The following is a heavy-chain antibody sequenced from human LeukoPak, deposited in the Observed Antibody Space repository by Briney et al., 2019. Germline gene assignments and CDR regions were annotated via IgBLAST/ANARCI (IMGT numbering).Heavy chain of an antibody. Sequence: SETLSLTCTVSGGSISSYYWSWIRQPPGKGLEWIGEINHSGSTNYNPSLKSRVTISVDTSKNQFSLKLNSVTAADTAVYFCARWYCSRGTCYYLDYWGQGTLVTVSS. D-gene: IGHD2-2*01. CDR2: INHSGST. J-gene: IGHJ4*02. V-gene: IGHV4-34*01. CDR1: GGSISSYY. CDR3: ARWYCSRGTCYYLDY.